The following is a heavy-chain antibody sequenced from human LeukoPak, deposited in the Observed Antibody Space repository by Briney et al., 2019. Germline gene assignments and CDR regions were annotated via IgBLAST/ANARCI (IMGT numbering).Heavy chain of an antibody. Sequence: SETLSLTCTVSGGSISSSIYYWGWIRQPPGKGLEWIGNIYYTGSTYYNPSLKSRVTISVDTSKNQFSLRLSSVTAADTAVYYCARYYFDTSGYYYSFDYWGQGTLVTVSS. CDR3: ARYYFDTSGYYYSFDY. J-gene: IGHJ4*02. D-gene: IGHD3-22*01. V-gene: IGHV4-39*07. CDR2: IYYTGST. CDR1: GGSISSSIYY.